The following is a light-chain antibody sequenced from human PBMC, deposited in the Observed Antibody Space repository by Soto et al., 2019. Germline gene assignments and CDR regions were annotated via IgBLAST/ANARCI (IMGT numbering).Light chain of an antibody. CDR3: GTWDTSRSGYVV. J-gene: IGLJ2*01. CDR1: SSNIGNNY. V-gene: IGLV1-51*01. Sequence: QSVLTQPPSVSVAPGQKVTISCSGSSSNIGNNYVSWYQQLPGTAPKLLIYDNNKRPSGIPDRFSGSKSGTSATLGITGLQTGDEADYYCGTWDTSRSGYVVFGGGTKLTVL. CDR2: DNN.